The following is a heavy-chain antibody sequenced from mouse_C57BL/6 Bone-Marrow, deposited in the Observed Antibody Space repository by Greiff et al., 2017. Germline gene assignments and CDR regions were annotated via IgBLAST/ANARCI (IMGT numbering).Heavy chain of an antibody. D-gene: IGHD1-1*01. CDR1: GYTFTSYW. J-gene: IGHJ4*01. CDR2: IDPSDSET. CDR3: ERSSPYYYAMDY. Sequence: QVQLQQPGAELVRPGSSVKLSCKASGYTFTSYWMHWVKQRPIQGLEWIGNIDPSDSETHYNQKFKDKATLTVDKSSSTAYMQLSSLTSEDSAVYYCERSSPYYYAMDYWGQGTSVTVSS. V-gene: IGHV1-52*01.